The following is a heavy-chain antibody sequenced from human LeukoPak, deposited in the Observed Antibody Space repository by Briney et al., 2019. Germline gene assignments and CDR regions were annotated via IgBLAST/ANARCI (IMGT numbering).Heavy chain of an antibody. V-gene: IGHV3-48*03. CDR3: ARSNYGSGSPGKKSYWYFDL. Sequence: PGGSLRLSCAASGFTFSSYEMNWVRQAPGKGLEWISYISNSDTIYYADSVKARFTISRDNAKNSLYLQMNNLRAEVTAVYYCARSNYGSGSPGKKSYWYFDLWGRGTLVPVSS. CDR1: GFTFSSYE. CDR2: ISNSDTI. D-gene: IGHD3-10*01. J-gene: IGHJ2*01.